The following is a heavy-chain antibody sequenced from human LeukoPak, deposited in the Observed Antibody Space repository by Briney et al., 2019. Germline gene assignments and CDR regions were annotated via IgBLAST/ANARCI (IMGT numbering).Heavy chain of an antibody. V-gene: IGHV1-69*13. CDR3: AREIQSSSSSFSFDY. CDR2: IIPIFGTA. J-gene: IGHJ4*02. D-gene: IGHD6-6*01. CDR1: GGTFSSYA. Sequence: ASVKVSCTASGGTFSSYAISWVRQAPGQGLEWMGGIIPIFGTANYAQKFQGRVTITADESTSTAYMELSSLRSEDTAVYYCAREIQSSSSSFSFDYWGQGTLVTVSS.